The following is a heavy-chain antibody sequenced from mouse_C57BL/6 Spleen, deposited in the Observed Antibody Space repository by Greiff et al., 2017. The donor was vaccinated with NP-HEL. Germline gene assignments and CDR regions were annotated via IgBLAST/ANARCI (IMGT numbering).Heavy chain of an antibody. D-gene: IGHD1-1*01. V-gene: IGHV1-50*01. Sequence: VQLQQPGAELVKPGASVKLSCKASGYTFTSYWMQWVKQRPGQGLEWIGEIDPSDSYTNYNQKFKGKATLTVDTSSSTAYMQLSSLTSEDSAVYYCARSTVVDPDYWGQGATLTVSS. CDR3: ARSTVVDPDY. J-gene: IGHJ2*01. CDR2: IDPSDSYT. CDR1: GYTFTSYW.